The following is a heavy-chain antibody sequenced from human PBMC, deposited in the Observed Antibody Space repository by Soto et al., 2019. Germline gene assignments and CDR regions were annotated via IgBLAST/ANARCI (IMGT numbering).Heavy chain of an antibody. CDR2: IYYSGST. Sequence: SETLSLTCTVSGGSISSYYWSWIRQPPGKGLEWIGYIYYSGSTNYNPSLKSRVTISVDTSKNQFSLKLSSVTATDTAVYYCARDGVAGSQYYYYLMDVWGQGTTVTVSS. J-gene: IGHJ6*02. D-gene: IGHD2-15*01. CDR3: ARDGVAGSQYYYYLMDV. CDR1: GGSISSYY. V-gene: IGHV4-59*01.